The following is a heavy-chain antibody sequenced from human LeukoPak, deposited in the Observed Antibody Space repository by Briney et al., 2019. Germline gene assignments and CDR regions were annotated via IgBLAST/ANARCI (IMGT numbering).Heavy chain of an antibody. Sequence: PSETLSLTCTVSGGSISSSSYYWGWIRQPPGKGLEWIGEINHTGSTNYNPSLKSRVTISVDTSKNQFSLRLSSVTAADTSVYYCARARARLWGFDYWGQGTLVTVSS. CDR1: GGSISSSSYY. V-gene: IGHV4-39*07. D-gene: IGHD5-18*01. CDR3: ARARARLWGFDY. J-gene: IGHJ4*02. CDR2: INHTGST.